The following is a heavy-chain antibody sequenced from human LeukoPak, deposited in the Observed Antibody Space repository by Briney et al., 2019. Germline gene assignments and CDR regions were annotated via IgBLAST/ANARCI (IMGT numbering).Heavy chain of an antibody. V-gene: IGHV3-23*01. D-gene: IGHD3-22*01. CDR1: GFTFSSYA. CDR3: EKDPDDSIGYFF. CDR2: INRSGGDK. Sequence: GGSLRLSCAASGFTFSSYAMSWVRQAPGKGLEWVAAINRSGGDKYYVDSVKGRFTISRDNSKNTLYLQMNSLRAEDTGVYYCEKDPDDSIGYFFWGQGTLVTVSS. J-gene: IGHJ4*02.